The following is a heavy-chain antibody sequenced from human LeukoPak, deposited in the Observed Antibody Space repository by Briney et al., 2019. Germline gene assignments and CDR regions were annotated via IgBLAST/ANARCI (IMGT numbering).Heavy chain of an antibody. V-gene: IGHV1-69*05. CDR1: GGTFSSYA. CDR2: IIPIFGTA. D-gene: IGHD3-22*01. J-gene: IGHJ4*02. Sequence: ASVKVSCKASGGTFSSYAIIWVRQAPGQGLEWMGGIIPIFGTANYAQKFQGRVTITTDESTSTAYMELSSLKSEDTAVYYCARDPWQGYYDSSGYSEWGQGTLVTVSS. CDR3: ARDPWQGYYDSSGYSE.